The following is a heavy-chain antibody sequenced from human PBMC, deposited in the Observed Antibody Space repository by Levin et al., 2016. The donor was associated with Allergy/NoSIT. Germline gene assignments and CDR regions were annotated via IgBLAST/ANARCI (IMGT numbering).Heavy chain of an antibody. CDR3: ARDQRGASAFDI. D-gene: IGHD1-26*01. J-gene: IGHJ3*02. Sequence: VRQAPGKGLEWVAVIWYDGSNKYYADSVKGRFTISRDNSKNTLYLQMNSLRAEDTAVYYCARDQRGASAFDIWGQGTMVTVSS. V-gene: IGHV3-33*01. CDR2: IWYDGSNK.